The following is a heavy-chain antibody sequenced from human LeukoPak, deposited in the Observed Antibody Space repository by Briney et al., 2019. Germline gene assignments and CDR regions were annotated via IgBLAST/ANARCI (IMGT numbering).Heavy chain of an antibody. D-gene: IGHD2-15*01. V-gene: IGHV4-30-4*01. CDR1: GGSISSVDYY. Sequence: SETLSLTCTVSGGSISSVDYYWSWIRQPPGKDLEYSGNINFSGSTSYNPFLKGRLTISVATSKNQFSLKLSSVTAADTAEYYCARAPVGYCSGGTCKRYFDYWGQGTLVTVSS. CDR2: INFSGST. J-gene: IGHJ4*02. CDR3: ARAPVGYCSGGTCKRYFDY.